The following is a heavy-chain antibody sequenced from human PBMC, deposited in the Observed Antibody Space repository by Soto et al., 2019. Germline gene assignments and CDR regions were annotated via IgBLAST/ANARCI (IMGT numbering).Heavy chain of an antibody. J-gene: IGHJ4*02. CDR3: ARVAAAGNREGYFDY. V-gene: IGHV4-39*01. CDR1: GGSISSSSYY. Sequence: PSETLSLTCTVSGGSISSSSYYWGWIRQPPGKGLEWIGSIYYSGSTYYNPSLKSRVTISVDTSKNQSSLKLSSVTAADTAVYYCARVAAAGNREGYFDYWGQGTLVTVSS. D-gene: IGHD6-13*01. CDR2: IYYSGST.